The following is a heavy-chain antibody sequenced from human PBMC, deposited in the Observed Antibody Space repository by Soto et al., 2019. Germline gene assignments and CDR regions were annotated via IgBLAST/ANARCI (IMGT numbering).Heavy chain of an antibody. CDR3: ARPNIGTTGTTLDYYYYGMDV. D-gene: IGHD1-1*01. CDR2: IYYSGST. J-gene: IGHJ6*02. Sequence: PSETLSLTCTVSGGSISSSSYYWGWIRQPPGKGLEWIGSIYYSGSTYYNPSLKSRVTISVDTSKNQFSLKLSSVTAADTAVYYCARPNIGTTGTTLDYYYYGMDVWGQGTTVTVSS. V-gene: IGHV4-39*01. CDR1: GGSISSSSYY.